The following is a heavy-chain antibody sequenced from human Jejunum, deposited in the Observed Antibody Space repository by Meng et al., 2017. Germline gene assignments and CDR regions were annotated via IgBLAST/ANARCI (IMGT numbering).Heavy chain of an antibody. CDR2: IGSNGRDT. V-gene: IGHV3-30*02. Sequence: VEWVEVGGGLVQYGGSLVLSCAASGFTFANAWMSWVSQAPGKGLEWVAFIGSNGRDTFYADSVKGRFAISRDNSKNTLYLQMNSLRAEDTAIYYCATEYRISETFDYWGQGTLVTVSS. D-gene: IGHD6-6*01. CDR1: GFTFANAW. CDR3: ATEYRISETFDY. J-gene: IGHJ4*02.